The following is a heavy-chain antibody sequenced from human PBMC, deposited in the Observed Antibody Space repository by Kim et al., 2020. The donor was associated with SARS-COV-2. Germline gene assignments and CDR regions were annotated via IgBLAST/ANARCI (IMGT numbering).Heavy chain of an antibody. J-gene: IGHJ5*02. V-gene: IGHV4-39*01. CDR3: ARQGGEMATSPGWFDP. D-gene: IGHD5-12*01. Sequence: SETLSLTCTVSGGSISSSSYYWGWIRQPPGKGLEWIGSIYYSGSTYYNPSLKSRVTISVDTSKNQFSLKLSSVTAADTAVYYCARQGGEMATSPGWFDPWGQGTLVTVSS. CDR2: IYYSGST. CDR1: GGSISSSSYY.